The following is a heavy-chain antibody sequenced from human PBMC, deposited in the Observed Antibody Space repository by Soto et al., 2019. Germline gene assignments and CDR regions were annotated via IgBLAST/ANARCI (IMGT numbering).Heavy chain of an antibody. D-gene: IGHD6-19*01. J-gene: IGHJ4*02. CDR2: LSRSVTIT. V-gene: IGHV3-23*01. Sequence: EVQLLESGGGWVQSGRSLRLSGAASGFTFSTFALSWVRHAPGKVPEWVSGLSRSVTITYYADSVKGRFTISRDNSKNTLYLQMNSLRAEDTDVYYCTRTEQWLIAYFDYWGQGTLVTASS. CDR3: TRTEQWLIAYFDY. CDR1: GFTFSTFA.